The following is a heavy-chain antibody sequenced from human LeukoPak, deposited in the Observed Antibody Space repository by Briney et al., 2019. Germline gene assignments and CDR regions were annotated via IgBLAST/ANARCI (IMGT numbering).Heavy chain of an antibody. CDR3: ARDRGNLQLWNYYFDY. J-gene: IGHJ4*02. CDR2: INTNTGNP. V-gene: IGHV7-4-1*02. Sequence: GASVKVSCKASGYTFTGYYMHWVRQAPGQGLEWMGWINTNTGNPTYAQGFTGRFVFSLDTSVSTAYLQISSLKAEDTAVYYCARDRGNLQLWNYYFDYWGQGTLVTVSS. CDR1: GYTFTGYY. D-gene: IGHD5-18*01.